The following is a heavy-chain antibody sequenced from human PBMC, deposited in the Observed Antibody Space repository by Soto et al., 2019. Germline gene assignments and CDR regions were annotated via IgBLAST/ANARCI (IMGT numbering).Heavy chain of an antibody. Sequence: SETLSLTCTVSGGSISSGDYYWSWFRQPPGKGLEWIGYIYYSGSTYYNPSLKSRVTISVDTSKNQFSLKLSSVTAADTAVYYCARERPDGSRRDPWGQGTLVTVSS. J-gene: IGHJ5*02. V-gene: IGHV4-30-4*01. CDR1: GGSISSGDYY. CDR3: ARERPDGSRRDP. D-gene: IGHD6-13*01. CDR2: IYYSGST.